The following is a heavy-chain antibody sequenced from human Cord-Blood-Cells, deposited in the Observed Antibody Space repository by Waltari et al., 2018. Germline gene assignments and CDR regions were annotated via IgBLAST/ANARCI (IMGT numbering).Heavy chain of an antibody. CDR3: TRWGRDGYNFDY. D-gene: IGHD5-12*01. CDR2: IRSKANSYAT. Sequence: EVQLVESGGGLVQPGGSLKLSCAASGFTFSGSAMHWVRQASGKGRGWVGRIRSKANSYATAYAASVKGRFTISRDDSKNTAYLQMNSLKTEDTAVYYCTRWGRDGYNFDYWGQGTLVTVSS. CDR1: GFTFSGSA. V-gene: IGHV3-73*02. J-gene: IGHJ4*02.